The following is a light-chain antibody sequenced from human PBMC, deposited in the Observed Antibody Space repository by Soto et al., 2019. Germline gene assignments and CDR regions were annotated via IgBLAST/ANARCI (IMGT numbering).Light chain of an antibody. CDR2: AAS. CDR3: QQADTFPLT. CDR1: QGISSW. J-gene: IGKJ4*01. Sequence: DIQMTQSPSSVSASVGDRVTITCRASQGISSWVAWYQQKPGKAPNLLIYAASSLQSGVPSRFSGSGSGTESTLTISSLQPEDYASYYCQQADTFPLTFGRGTKVEIK. V-gene: IGKV1-12*01.